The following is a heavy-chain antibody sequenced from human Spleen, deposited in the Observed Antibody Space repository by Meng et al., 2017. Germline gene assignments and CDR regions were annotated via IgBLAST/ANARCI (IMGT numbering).Heavy chain of an antibody. Sequence: VRVPGSGQGGVWPPEPLSLPCTVSGGSVSSSSNYWSWIRQPPGKGLEWIGYIYHSGSTNYNPSLKSRVTISVDTSKNQFSLRLSSVTAADTAVYYCARGIRFLEWLGWFDPWGQGTLVTVSS. CDR1: GGSVSSSSNY. CDR2: IYHSGST. V-gene: IGHV4-61*01. J-gene: IGHJ5*02. D-gene: IGHD3-3*01. CDR3: ARGIRFLEWLGWFDP.